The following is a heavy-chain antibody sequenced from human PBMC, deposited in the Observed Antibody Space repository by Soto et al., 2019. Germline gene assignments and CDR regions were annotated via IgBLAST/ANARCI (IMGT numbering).Heavy chain of an antibody. CDR1: GFTFSSYA. CDR2: ISYDGSNK. J-gene: IGHJ4*02. Sequence: QVQLVESGGGVVQPGRSLRLSCAASGFTFSSYAMHWVRQAPGKGLEWVAVISYDGSNKYYADSVKGRFTISRDNSKNTLYLQMNSLRAEDTAVYYCARAMVRGVIPRLGYWGQGTLVTVSS. D-gene: IGHD3-10*01. CDR3: ARAMVRGVIPRLGY. V-gene: IGHV3-30-3*01.